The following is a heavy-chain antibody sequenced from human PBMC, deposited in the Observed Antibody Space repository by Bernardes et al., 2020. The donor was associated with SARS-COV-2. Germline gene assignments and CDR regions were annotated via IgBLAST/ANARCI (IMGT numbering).Heavy chain of an antibody. V-gene: IGHV3-11*01. J-gene: IGHJ6*02. CDR3: ARDPRGYGDSGMDV. D-gene: IGHD4-17*01. Sequence: GGSLRLSCAASGITFSDYYMTWIRQAPGKGLEWLSYVSSTGSTIYYADSVKGRFTISRDNAKNSLYLQMNSLRAEDTAVYYCARDPRGYGDSGMDVWGQGTTVTVSS. CDR2: VSSTGSTI. CDR1: GITFSDYY.